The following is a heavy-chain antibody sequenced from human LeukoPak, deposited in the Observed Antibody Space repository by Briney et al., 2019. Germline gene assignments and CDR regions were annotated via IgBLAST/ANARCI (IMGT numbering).Heavy chain of an antibody. CDR3: ARVYVGARVFDY. D-gene: IGHD1-26*01. V-gene: IGHV4-34*01. CDR1: GGSFSGYY. J-gene: IGHJ4*02. Sequence: PSETLSLTCAVYGGSFSGYYWSWIRQPPGKGLEWIGEINHSGSTNYNPSLKSRVTISVDTSKNQFSLKLSSVTAADTAVYYCARVYVGARVFDYWGQGTLVTVSS. CDR2: INHSGST.